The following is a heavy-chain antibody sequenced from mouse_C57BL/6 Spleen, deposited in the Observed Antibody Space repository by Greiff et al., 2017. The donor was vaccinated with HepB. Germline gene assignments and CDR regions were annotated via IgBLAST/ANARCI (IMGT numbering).Heavy chain of an antibody. CDR2: IYPGDGDT. Sequence: QVQLKQSGPELVKPGASVKISCKASGYAFSSSWMNWVKQRPGKGLEWIGRIYPGDGDTNYNGKFKGKATLTADKSSSTAYMQLSSLTSEDSAVYFGAREGGRDWYFDVWGTGTTVTVSS. CDR1: GYAFSSSW. J-gene: IGHJ1*03. V-gene: IGHV1-82*01. CDR3: AREGGRDWYFDV. D-gene: IGHD1-1*01.